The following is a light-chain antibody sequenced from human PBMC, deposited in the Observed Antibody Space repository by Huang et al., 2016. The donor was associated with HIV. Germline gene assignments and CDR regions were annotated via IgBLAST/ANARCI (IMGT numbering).Light chain of an antibody. CDR1: QNVRHN. CDR3: QQYDKWPPGLT. Sequence: EIKMTQSPATLSVSPGGRVTLSCRASQNVRHNLAWYQQKTGQAPRLLIYDTSTRASGIPARFSGSGSGTEFTITISGLQSEDFAIYYCQQYDKWPPGLTFGGGTKVEI. CDR2: DTS. V-gene: IGKV3D-15*01. J-gene: IGKJ4*01.